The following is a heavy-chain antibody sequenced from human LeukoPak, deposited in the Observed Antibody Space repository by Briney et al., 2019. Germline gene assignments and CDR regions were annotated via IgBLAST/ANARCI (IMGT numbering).Heavy chain of an antibody. CDR1: GFSFDDYA. V-gene: IGHV3-9*01. Sequence: SLRLSCAASGFSFDDYAMPWVRQAPGKGLEWVSGISWNSGTIGYADSVKGRFTISRDNAKNSLYLQMNSLRAEDTALYYCAKEISSGWSGAFDYWGQGTLVTVSS. CDR3: AKEISSGWSGAFDY. J-gene: IGHJ4*02. D-gene: IGHD6-19*01. CDR2: ISWNSGTI.